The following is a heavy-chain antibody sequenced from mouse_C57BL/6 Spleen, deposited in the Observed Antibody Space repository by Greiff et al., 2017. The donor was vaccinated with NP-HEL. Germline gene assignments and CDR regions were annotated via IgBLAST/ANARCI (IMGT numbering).Heavy chain of an antibody. CDR2: INYDGSST. V-gene: IGHV5-16*01. Sequence: EVQRVESEGGLVQPGSSMKLSCTASGFTFSDYYMAWVRQVPEKGLEWVANINYDGSSTYYLDSLKSRFIISIDNAKNILYLQMSSLKSEDTATYYCARDSNYVYFDVWGTGTTVTVSS. D-gene: IGHD2-5*01. CDR3: ARDSNYVYFDV. CDR1: GFTFSDYY. J-gene: IGHJ1*03.